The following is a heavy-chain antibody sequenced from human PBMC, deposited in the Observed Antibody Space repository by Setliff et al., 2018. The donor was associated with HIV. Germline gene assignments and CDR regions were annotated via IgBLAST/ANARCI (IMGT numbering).Heavy chain of an antibody. D-gene: IGHD1-26*01. CDR3: ARDRGLRGMLLSSKELGFYCMDV. CDR2: ISFDGSNK. J-gene: IGHJ6*03. CDR1: GFTFSYSG. V-gene: IGHV3-30*06. Sequence: GGSLRLSCIASGFTFSYSGMHWVRQAPGKGLEWVALISFDGSNKYYADSVKGRFTISRDYSQNTLYLQMNSLRTEDTAVYYCARDRGLRGMLLSSKELGFYCMDVWGKGTTVTVSS.